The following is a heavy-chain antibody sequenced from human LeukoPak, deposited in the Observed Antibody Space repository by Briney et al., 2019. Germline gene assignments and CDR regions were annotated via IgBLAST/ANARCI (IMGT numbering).Heavy chain of an antibody. CDR2: IYYSGST. Sequence: SEILSLTCTVSGGSMSPYHWGWIRQPPGKGLEWTGYIYYSGSTNYNPSLKSRVTISVDTSKNQFSLKLSSVTAADTAIYYCARAVSGRFDYWGQGTLVTVSS. V-gene: IGHV4-59*08. CDR1: GGSMSPYH. J-gene: IGHJ4*02. D-gene: IGHD6-19*01. CDR3: ARAVSGRFDY.